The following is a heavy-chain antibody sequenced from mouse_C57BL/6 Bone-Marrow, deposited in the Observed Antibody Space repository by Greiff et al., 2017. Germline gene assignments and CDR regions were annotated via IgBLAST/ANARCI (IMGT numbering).Heavy chain of an antibody. J-gene: IGHJ2*01. D-gene: IGHD3-2*02. Sequence: VQLLQSGAELAKPGASVKLSCKASGYTFPSYWMHWVQQRPGQGLEWIGYINPSSGYTKYNQKFKDKATLTADKSSSTAYMQLSSLTYEDSAVYYCARQLRPKVKYYFDYWGQGTTLTVSS. CDR3: ARQLRPKVKYYFDY. CDR2: INPSSGYT. V-gene: IGHV1-7*01. CDR1: GYTFPSYW.